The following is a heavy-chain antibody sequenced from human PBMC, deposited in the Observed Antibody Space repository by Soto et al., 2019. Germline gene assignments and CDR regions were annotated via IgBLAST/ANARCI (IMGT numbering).Heavy chain of an antibody. CDR1: GGSISSGGYY. CDR2: IYYSGST. D-gene: IGHD4-17*01. Sequence: QVQLQESGPGLVKPSQTLSLTCTVSGGSISSGGYYWSWIRQHPGKGLEWIGYIYYSGSTYYDPSLKCRVTRSVDTAKNQFSLKLSSVTAADTAVYYGARDGNGAHPGDWGQGTLVTVSS. CDR3: ARDGNGAHPGD. J-gene: IGHJ4*02. V-gene: IGHV4-31*03.